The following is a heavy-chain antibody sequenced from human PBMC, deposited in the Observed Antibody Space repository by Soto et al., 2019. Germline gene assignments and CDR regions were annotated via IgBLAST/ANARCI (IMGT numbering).Heavy chain of an antibody. V-gene: IGHV3-30-3*01. J-gene: IGHJ4*02. D-gene: IGHD6-13*01. Sequence: VQLVESGGGVVQPGRSLRLSCAASGFTFSSYAMHWVRQAPGKGLEWVAVISYDGSNKYYADSVKGRFTISRDNSKNTLYLQMNSLRAEDTAVYYCARDLLQQTFDYWGQGTLVTVSS. CDR1: GFTFSSYA. CDR3: ARDLLQQTFDY. CDR2: ISYDGSNK.